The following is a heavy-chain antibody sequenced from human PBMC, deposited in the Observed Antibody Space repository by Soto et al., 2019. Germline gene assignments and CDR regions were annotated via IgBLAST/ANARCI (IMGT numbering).Heavy chain of an antibody. CDR3: ARDGAVDIVATVYYFDY. CDR1: GFTFSSYA. V-gene: IGHV3-30-3*01. CDR2: ISYDGSNK. J-gene: IGHJ4*02. Sequence: PGGSLRLSCAASGFTFSSYAMHWVRQAPGKGLEWVAVISYDGSNKYYADSVKGRFTISRDNSKNTLYLQMNSLRAEDTAVYYCARDGAVDIVATVYYFDYWGQGTLVTVSS. D-gene: IGHD5-12*01.